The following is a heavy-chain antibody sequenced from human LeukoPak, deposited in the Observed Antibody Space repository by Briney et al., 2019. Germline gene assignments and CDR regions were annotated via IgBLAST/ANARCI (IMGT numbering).Heavy chain of an antibody. V-gene: IGHV1-2*02. CDR3: AREGSSASGQDWYAFDI. CDR2: MYFNSGAT. Sequence: ASVRVSCKASGFTFRDYYVQWVRQVPGQGLEWVGWMYFNSGATRYAPKFQGRVTLTGDTSINTVYMELVSLVSDDTAMYYCAREGSSASGQDWYAFDIWGQETMVTVSS. J-gene: IGHJ3*02. CDR1: GFTFRDYY. D-gene: IGHD5-12*01.